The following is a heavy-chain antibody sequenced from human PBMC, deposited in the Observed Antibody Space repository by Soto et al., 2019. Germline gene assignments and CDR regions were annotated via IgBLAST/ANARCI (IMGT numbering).Heavy chain of an antibody. D-gene: IGHD4-17*01. CDR3: VKDMKGGGMTTIRYFDS. J-gene: IGHJ4*02. CDR1: GFIADDYA. CDR2: ISSNSATI. V-gene: IGHV3-9*02. Sequence: EVQLVESGGGLVQPGRSLRLSCVASGFIADDYAMHWVRQAPGKGLEWVSGISSNSATINYADPVKGRFTISRDNAKNSLFLQMNSLRPEDTAFYYCVKDMKGGGMTTIRYFDSWGQGTLVTVCS.